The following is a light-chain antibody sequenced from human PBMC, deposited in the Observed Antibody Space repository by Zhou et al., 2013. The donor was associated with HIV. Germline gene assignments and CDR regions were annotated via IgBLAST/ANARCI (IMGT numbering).Light chain of an antibody. CDR3: HLYGSSSALS. Sequence: EIVLTQSPDTLSLSPGERATLSCRASQSVRSSYLGWYQQKPGQAPRLLIYEASERATGIPDRFSGSGSVTDFALTITRLEPEDSALYFCHLYGSSSALSFGGGTKVEIK. V-gene: IGKV3-20*01. CDR1: QSVRSSY. CDR2: EAS. J-gene: IGKJ4*01.